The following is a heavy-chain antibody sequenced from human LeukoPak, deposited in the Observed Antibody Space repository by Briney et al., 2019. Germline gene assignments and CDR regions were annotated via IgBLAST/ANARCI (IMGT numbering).Heavy chain of an antibody. D-gene: IGHD3-22*01. J-gene: IGHJ4*02. V-gene: IGHV4-59*01. CDR1: GGSISSYY. CDR3: ARGWGSSGRFDY. CDR2: IYYSGST. Sequence: SETLSLTCTVSGGSISSYYWTWIRQPPEKGVEWIGYIYYSGSTNYNPSLKSRVTISVDTSKNQFSLKLSSVTAADTAVYYCARGWGSSGRFDYWGQGTLVTVSS.